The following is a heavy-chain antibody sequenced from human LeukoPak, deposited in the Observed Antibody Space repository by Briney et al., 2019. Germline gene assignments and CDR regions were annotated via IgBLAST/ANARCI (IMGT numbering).Heavy chain of an antibody. CDR3: ARVGLRAGLWFGDLNG. D-gene: IGHD3-10*01. CDR1: GFSFSDYG. Sequence: PGGSLRLSCAASGFSFSDYGMHWVRQAPGKGLEWVAFIRYDGTEKYYADSVKGRFTISRDNSKNTLYLQMNSLRAEDTAVYYCARVGLRAGLWFGDLNGWGQGTLVTVSS. CDR2: IRYDGTEK. V-gene: IGHV3-30*02. J-gene: IGHJ4*02.